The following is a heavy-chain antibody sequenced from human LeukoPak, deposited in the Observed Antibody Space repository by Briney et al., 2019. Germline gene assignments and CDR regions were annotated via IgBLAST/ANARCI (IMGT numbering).Heavy chain of an antibody. CDR3: AKGITIFGVVIRYYYYMDV. V-gene: IGHV3-30*02. J-gene: IGHJ6*03. D-gene: IGHD3-3*01. CDR2: IRYDGSNK. Sequence: PGGSLRLSCAASGFTFSSHGMHWVRQAPGKGLEWVAFIRYDGSNKYYADSVKGRFTISRDNSKNTLYLQMNSLRAEDTAVYYCAKGITIFGVVIRYYYYMDVCGKGTTVTVSS. CDR1: GFTFSSHG.